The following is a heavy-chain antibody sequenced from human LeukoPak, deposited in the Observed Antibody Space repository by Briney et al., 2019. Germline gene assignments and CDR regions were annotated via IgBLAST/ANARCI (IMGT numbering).Heavy chain of an antibody. D-gene: IGHD1-26*01. CDR3: ARIVGATHFDY. J-gene: IGHJ4*02. CDR2: INPNSVGT. CDR1: GYTFTDYY. Sequence: GASVKVSCKASGYTFTDYYIHWVRQAPGQGLEWMGWINPNSVGTKYAQKFQGRVTMTRDTSLSTAYMELNRLRSDDTAVYSRARIVGATHFDYWGQGTLVTVSS. V-gene: IGHV1-2*02.